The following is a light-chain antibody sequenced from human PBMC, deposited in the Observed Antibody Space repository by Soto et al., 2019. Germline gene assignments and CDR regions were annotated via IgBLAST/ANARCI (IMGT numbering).Light chain of an antibody. J-gene: IGLJ1*01. CDR2: DVS. CDR1: SSDVGGYNY. V-gene: IGLV2-11*01. CDR3: CSYAGSYTWV. Sequence: QSVLTQPRSVSGSAGESVTISCTGTSSDVGGYNYVSWYRQHPGKAPKLMIYDVSKRPSGVPDRFSGSKSGNTASLTISGLQAEDEADYYCCSYAGSYTWVFVTGTKLTV.